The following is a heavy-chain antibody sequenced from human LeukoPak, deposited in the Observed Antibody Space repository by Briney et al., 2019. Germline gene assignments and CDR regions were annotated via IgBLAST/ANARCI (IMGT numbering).Heavy chain of an antibody. Sequence: GGSLGLPCATSGFPFSDFSMSGVPRAPGKGLEWISNTNSGGTSKYYAESVKGRFTISRDNSKNTLYLQMSSLRVEDTAVYYCAKQSYARSLGEGGPGTLVSVSS. J-gene: IGHJ4*02. D-gene: IGHD2-8*01. CDR2: TNSGGTSK. V-gene: IGHV3-23*01. CDR3: AKQSYARSLGE. CDR1: GFPFSDFS.